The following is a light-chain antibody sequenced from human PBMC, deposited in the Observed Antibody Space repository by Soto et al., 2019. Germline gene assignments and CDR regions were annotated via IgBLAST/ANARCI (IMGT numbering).Light chain of an antibody. V-gene: IGKV3-20*01. CDR2: GAS. J-gene: IGKJ4*01. Sequence: EIVLTQSPGTLSLSPGDRATVSCRASESVSSTYLAWYQQKPGQAPRLLIYGASSRASGIPDRFSGSGSGTDFTLTLSRLEPEDFAVYYCQQYGSSPPNTFGGGTKVEIK. CDR3: QQYGSSPPNT. CDR1: ESVSSTY.